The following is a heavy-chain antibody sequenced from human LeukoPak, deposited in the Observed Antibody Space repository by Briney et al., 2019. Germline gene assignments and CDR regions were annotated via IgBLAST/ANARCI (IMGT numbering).Heavy chain of an antibody. V-gene: IGHV1-2*02. CDR3: ARSRVVPAADDAFDI. Sequence: GASVKVSCKASGYTFTGYYMHWVRQAPGQGLEWMGWINPNSGGTNYAQKFQGRVTMTRDTSISTAYMELSRLRSDDTAVYYCARSRVVPAADDAFDIWGQGTMVTVSS. CDR1: GYTFTGYY. CDR2: INPNSGGT. J-gene: IGHJ3*02. D-gene: IGHD2-2*01.